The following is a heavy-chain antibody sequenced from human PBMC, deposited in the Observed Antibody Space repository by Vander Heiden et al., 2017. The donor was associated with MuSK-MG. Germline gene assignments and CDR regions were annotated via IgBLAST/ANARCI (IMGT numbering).Heavy chain of an antibody. CDR3: AKGSYYDILTGSDIDY. D-gene: IGHD3-9*01. Sequence: QVQLVESGGGVVQPGRSLRLSCAASGFTFSSYGMHWVGQAPGKGLGWVAVISYDGSNKYYADSVKGRFTISRDNSKNTLYLQMNSLRAEDTAVYYCAKGSYYDILTGSDIDYWGQGTLVTVSS. CDR2: ISYDGSNK. J-gene: IGHJ4*02. V-gene: IGHV3-30*18. CDR1: GFTFSSYG.